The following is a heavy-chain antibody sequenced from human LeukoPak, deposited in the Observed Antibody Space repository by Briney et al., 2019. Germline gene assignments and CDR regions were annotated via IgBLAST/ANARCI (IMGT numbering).Heavy chain of an antibody. Sequence: SETLSLTCAVYGGPFSHYYWTWIRQPPGKGLEWIGEINESGSTNYDPSLKSRVTISVDTSKTHFSLNLTSVTAADTAVYYCASRLGRYLYYFGMDVWGQGTTVTVSS. CDR3: ASRLGRYLYYFGMDV. CDR2: INESGST. D-gene: IGHD1-26*01. J-gene: IGHJ6*02. CDR1: GGPFSHYY. V-gene: IGHV4-34*01.